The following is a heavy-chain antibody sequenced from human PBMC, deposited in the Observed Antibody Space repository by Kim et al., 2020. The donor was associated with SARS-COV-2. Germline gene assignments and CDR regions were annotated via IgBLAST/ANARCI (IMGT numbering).Heavy chain of an antibody. CDR2: IIPIFGTA. CDR3: ARAFPDILTGYYLAPVSSGGMDV. Sequence: SVKVSCKASGGTFSSYAISWVRQAPGQGLEWMGGIIPIFGTANYAQKFQGRVTITADESTSTAYMELSSLRSEDTAVYYCARAFPDILTGYYLAPVSSGGMDVWGQGTTVTVSS. J-gene: IGHJ6*02. V-gene: IGHV1-69*13. CDR1: GGTFSSYA. D-gene: IGHD3-9*01.